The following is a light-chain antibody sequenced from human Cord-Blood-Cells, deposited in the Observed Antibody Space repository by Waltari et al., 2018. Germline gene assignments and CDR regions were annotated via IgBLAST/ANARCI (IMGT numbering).Light chain of an antibody. J-gene: IGLJ3*02. Sequence: QSALTQPASVSGSPGQSITISCTGTISDVGGYNYVSWYQQHPSKAPKLMIYDVSNRPSGVSNRFSGSKSGNTASLTISGLQAEDEADYYCSTYTSSSTLVFGGGPKLTVL. V-gene: IGLV2-14*01. CDR2: DVS. CDR3: STYTSSSTLV. CDR1: ISDVGGYNY.